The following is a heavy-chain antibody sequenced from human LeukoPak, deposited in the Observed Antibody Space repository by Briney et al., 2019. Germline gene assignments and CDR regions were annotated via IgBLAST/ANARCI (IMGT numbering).Heavy chain of an antibody. CDR3: AREGCSSTSCYRDAFDI. Sequence: SETLSLTCTVSGGSISSSSYYWGWIRQPPGKGLEWIGSIYYSGSTYYNPSLKSRVTISVDTSKNQFSLKLSSVTAADTAVYYCAREGCSSTSCYRDAFDIWGQGTMVTVSS. CDR1: GGSISSSSYY. V-gene: IGHV4-39*07. CDR2: IYYSGST. D-gene: IGHD2-2*01. J-gene: IGHJ3*02.